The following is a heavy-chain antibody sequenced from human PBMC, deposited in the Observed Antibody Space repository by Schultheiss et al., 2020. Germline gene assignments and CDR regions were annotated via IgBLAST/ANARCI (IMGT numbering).Heavy chain of an antibody. CDR3: AKESAYCGGDCNSLLDY. CDR1: GGTFSSYA. Sequence: SVKVSCKASGGTFSSYAISWVRQAPGQGLEWMGGIIPIFGTANYAQKFQGRVTITADESTSTAYMELSSLRSEDTAVYYCAKESAYCGGDCNSLLDYWGQGILVTVSS. J-gene: IGHJ4*02. D-gene: IGHD2-21*02. CDR2: IIPIFGTA. V-gene: IGHV1-69*13.